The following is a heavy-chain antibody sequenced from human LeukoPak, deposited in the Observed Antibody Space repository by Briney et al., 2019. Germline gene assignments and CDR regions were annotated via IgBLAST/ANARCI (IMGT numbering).Heavy chain of an antibody. D-gene: IGHD3-3*01. CDR3: ARLTYYDFWSGYNYAFDI. J-gene: IGHJ3*02. CDR2: INPNSGGT. CDR1: GYTFTGYY. V-gene: IGHV1-2*02. Sequence: ASVKVSCKASGYTFTGYYMHWVRQAPGQGLEWMGWINPNSGGTNYAQKFQGRVTMTRDTSISTAYMELSRLRSDDTAVYYCARLTYYDFWSGYNYAFDIWGQGTMVTVSS.